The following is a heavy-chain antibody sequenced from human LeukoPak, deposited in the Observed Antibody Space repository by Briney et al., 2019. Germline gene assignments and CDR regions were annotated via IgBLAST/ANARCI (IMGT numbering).Heavy chain of an antibody. D-gene: IGHD6-13*01. V-gene: IGHV4-34*01. CDR3: ARHPRGTRIAAAGDY. CDR2: INHSGST. Sequence: SETLSLTCAVYGGSFSGYYWSWIREPPGKGLESIGEINHSGSTNYNPSLKSRVTISVDTSKNQFSLKLSSVTAADTAVYYCARHPRGTRIAAAGDYWGQGTLVTVSS. J-gene: IGHJ4*02. CDR1: GGSFSGYY.